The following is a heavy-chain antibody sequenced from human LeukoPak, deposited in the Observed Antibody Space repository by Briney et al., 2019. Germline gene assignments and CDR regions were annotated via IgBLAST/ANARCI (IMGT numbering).Heavy chain of an antibody. D-gene: IGHD2-15*01. CDR2: IIPIFGTA. CDR3: AREVVVVVAATYYFDY. V-gene: IGHV1-69*05. Sequence: ASVKVSCKASGGTFSSYAISWVRQAPGQGLEWMGRIIPIFGTANYAQKFQGRVTITTDESTSTAYMELSSLRSEDTAVYYCAREVVVVVAATYYFDYWGQGTLVTVSS. CDR1: GGTFSSYA. J-gene: IGHJ4*02.